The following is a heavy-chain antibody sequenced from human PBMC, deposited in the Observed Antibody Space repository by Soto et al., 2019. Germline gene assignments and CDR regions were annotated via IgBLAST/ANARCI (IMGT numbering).Heavy chain of an antibody. CDR1: GFTFSDHY. Sequence: GGSLRLSCAASGFTFSDHYMNWIRQAPGKGLEWVSYISSSGKTIYYADSVKGRFTISRDNAKNSLYLQMNSLRAEDTAVYYCASPLHTTGTIPHRNWGQGTLVTVSS. CDR3: ASPLHTTGTIPHRN. V-gene: IGHV3-11*04. CDR2: ISSSGKTI. J-gene: IGHJ4*02. D-gene: IGHD1-1*01.